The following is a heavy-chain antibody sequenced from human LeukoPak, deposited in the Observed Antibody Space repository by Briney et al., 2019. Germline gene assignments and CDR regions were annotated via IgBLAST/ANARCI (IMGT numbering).Heavy chain of an antibody. D-gene: IGHD6-13*01. J-gene: IGHJ4*02. Sequence: PGRSLRLSCAASGFTFDDYGMHWVRQAPGKGLEWVSGISWNSDSRGYAGSVKGRFTISRDNAKNSLYLQMNSLRAEDTALYYCAKDFGAAAGFGFDYWGRGTLVTVSS. CDR1: GFTFDDYG. CDR3: AKDFGAAAGFGFDY. V-gene: IGHV3-9*01. CDR2: ISWNSDSR.